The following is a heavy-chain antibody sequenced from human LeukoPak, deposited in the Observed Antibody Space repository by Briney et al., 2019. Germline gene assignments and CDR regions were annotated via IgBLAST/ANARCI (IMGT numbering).Heavy chain of an antibody. J-gene: IGHJ4*02. CDR1: GGTFSSYE. Sequence: ASVKVSCKASGGTFSSYEISWVRQAPGQGLEWMGGIIPMFGTAKYAQKFQGRVTITADKSTSTAYMELSSLRSEDTAVYYCASGTTDIVVVPATLRNYYFDYWGQGTLVTDSS. D-gene: IGHD2-2*01. CDR2: IIPMFGTA. V-gene: IGHV1-69*06. CDR3: ASGTTDIVVVPATLRNYYFDY.